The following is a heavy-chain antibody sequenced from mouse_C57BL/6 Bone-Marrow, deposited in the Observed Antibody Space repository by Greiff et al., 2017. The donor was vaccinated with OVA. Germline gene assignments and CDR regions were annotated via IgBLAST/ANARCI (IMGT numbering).Heavy chain of an antibody. Sequence: VQLKESGAELVRPGASVKLSCTASGFNIKDYYMHWVKQRPEQGLEWIGRIDPEDGDTEYAPKFQGKATMTADTSANTAYLQLSSLTSEDTAVYYCTSGTWDHCYDYWGQGTTLTVTS. D-gene: IGHD4-1*01. CDR2: IDPEDGDT. J-gene: IGHJ2*01. CDR3: TSGTWDHCYDY. CDR1: GFNIKDYY. V-gene: IGHV14-1*01.